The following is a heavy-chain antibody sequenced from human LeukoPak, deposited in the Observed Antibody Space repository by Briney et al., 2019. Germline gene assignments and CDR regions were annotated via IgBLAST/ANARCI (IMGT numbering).Heavy chain of an antibody. Sequence: ASVKVSCKVTGYTLTELSMHWVRQAPGKGLEWMGGFDPEDGETIYAQKFQGRVTMTEDTSTDTAYMELSSLRSEDTAVYYCATLVFLGVYYDFWSGYSYWGQGTLVTVSS. CDR1: GYTLTELS. CDR3: ATLVFLGVYYDFWSGYSY. J-gene: IGHJ4*02. CDR2: FDPEDGET. V-gene: IGHV1-24*01. D-gene: IGHD3-3*01.